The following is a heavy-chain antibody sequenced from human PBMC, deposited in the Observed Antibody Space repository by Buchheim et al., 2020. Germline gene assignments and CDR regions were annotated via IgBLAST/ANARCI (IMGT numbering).Heavy chain of an antibody. V-gene: IGHV3-48*03. CDR2: ITSSGSTI. J-gene: IGHJ4*02. Sequence: EVQLVESGGGLVQPGGSLRLSCAASGFTFSRYEMNWVRQAPGKGLEWVSYITSSGSTISYADSVKGRFTISRDNAKNSLYLQMNSLRAEDTAVYYCARDGGSYCSGGRRYSRIFDYWGQGTL. CDR3: ARDGGSYCSGGRRYSRIFDY. D-gene: IGHD2-15*01. CDR1: GFTFSRYE.